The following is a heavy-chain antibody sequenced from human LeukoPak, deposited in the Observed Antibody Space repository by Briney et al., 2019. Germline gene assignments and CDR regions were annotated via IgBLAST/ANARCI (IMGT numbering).Heavy chain of an antibody. CDR3: AKDVAAAGTWGGDY. V-gene: IGHV3-9*01. J-gene: IGHJ4*02. CDR1: GLTFDDYA. CDR2: ISWNSGSI. D-gene: IGHD6-13*01. Sequence: GRSLRLSCAASGLTFDDYAMHWVRQAPGKGLEWVSGISWNSGSIGYADSVKGRFTISRDNAKNSLYLQMNSLRAEDTALYYCAKDVAAAGTWGGDYWGQGTLVTVSS.